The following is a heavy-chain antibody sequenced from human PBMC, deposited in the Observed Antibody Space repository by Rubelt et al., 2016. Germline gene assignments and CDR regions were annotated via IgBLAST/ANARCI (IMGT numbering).Heavy chain of an antibody. Sequence: VQLQQWGAGLLKPSETLSLTCAVYGGSFSGYYWSWIRQPPGKGLEWGSGISGRGGGAYYADPVKGRFTISRDNSKNTLYLQMNSLRAEDTAVYYCAKALASSAWQDFAYWGQGTLVTVAS. V-gene: IGHV3-23*01. CDR3: AKALASSAWQDFAY. CDR1: GGSFSGYY. J-gene: IGHJ4*02. D-gene: IGHD6-19*01. CDR2: ISGRGGGA.